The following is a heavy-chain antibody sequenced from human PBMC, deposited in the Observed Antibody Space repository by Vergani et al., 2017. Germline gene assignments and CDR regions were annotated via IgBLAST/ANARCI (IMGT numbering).Heavy chain of an antibody. CDR1: GFTFSSYA. V-gene: IGHV3-30-3*01. CDR3: ARAHSSSHYIWFGELFAFGY. Sequence: QVQLVESGGGVVQPGRSLRLSCAASGFTFSSYAMHWVRQAPGKGLEWVAVISYDGSNKYYADSVKGRFTISRDNSKNTLYLQMNSLRAEDTAVYYCARAHSSSHYIWFGELFAFGYWGQGTLVTVSS. J-gene: IGHJ4*02. CDR2: ISYDGSNK. D-gene: IGHD3-10*01.